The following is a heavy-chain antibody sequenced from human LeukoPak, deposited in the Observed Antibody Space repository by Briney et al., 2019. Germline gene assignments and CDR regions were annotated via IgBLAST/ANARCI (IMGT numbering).Heavy chain of an antibody. Sequence: PGGSLRLSCAASGFTFSTYWMSWVRQAPGQGLEWVANIKQDGSEKYYVDSVKGRFTISRDNAKNSLYLDMNSLRAEDTAVYYCARGCGLHLSPASSYYDSRCRYFDDWGQGTLVTVSS. J-gene: IGHJ4*02. CDR1: GFTFSTYW. D-gene: IGHD3-22*01. CDR3: ARGCGLHLSPASSYYDSRCRYFDD. CDR2: IKQDGSEK. V-gene: IGHV3-7*01.